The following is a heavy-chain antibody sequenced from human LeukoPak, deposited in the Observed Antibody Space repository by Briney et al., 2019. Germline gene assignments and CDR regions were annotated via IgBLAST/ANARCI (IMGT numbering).Heavy chain of an antibody. Sequence: GASVTVSFTASGYTFNSFGINWVRQAPGQGLEWMGWISAYNGNTKYAQQFQGRVTTTTDRSTSTVYMELRSLRSDDTATYYCARDCGGDCYQLPNWFDPWGQGTLVTVSS. V-gene: IGHV1-18*01. CDR1: GYTFNSFG. CDR3: ARDCGGDCYQLPNWFDP. D-gene: IGHD2-21*02. CDR2: ISAYNGNT. J-gene: IGHJ5*02.